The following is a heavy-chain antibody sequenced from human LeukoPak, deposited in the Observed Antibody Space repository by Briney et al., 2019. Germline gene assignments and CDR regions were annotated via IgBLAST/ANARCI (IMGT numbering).Heavy chain of an antibody. V-gene: IGHV1-2*02. CDR3: ARDEPSDY. Sequence: ASVKVSCKASGYTFTGYYMHWVRQAPGQGLEWMGWMNPNSGGTNYAQKFQGRVTMTRDTSISTAYMELYSLRSDDTAFYYCARDEPSDYWGQGTLVTVSS. CDR1: GYTFTGYY. CDR2: MNPNSGGT. J-gene: IGHJ4*02.